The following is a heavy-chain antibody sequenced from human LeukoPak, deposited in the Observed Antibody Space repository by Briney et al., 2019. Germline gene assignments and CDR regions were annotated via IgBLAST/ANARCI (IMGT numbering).Heavy chain of an antibody. D-gene: IGHD7-27*01. V-gene: IGHV4-34*01. J-gene: IGHJ4*02. CDR1: GGSFSGYH. Sequence: SETLSLTCAVYGGSFSGYHWSWIRQPPGKGLEWIGEINHSGSTNYNPSLKSRVTISVDTSKNQFSLKLSSVTAADTAVYYCARTTGEDYWGQGTLVTVSS. CDR3: ARTTGEDY. CDR2: INHSGST.